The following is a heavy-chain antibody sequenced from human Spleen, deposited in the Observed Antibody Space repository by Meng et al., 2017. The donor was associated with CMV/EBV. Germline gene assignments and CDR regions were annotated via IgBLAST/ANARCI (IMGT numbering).Heavy chain of an antibody. CDR3: AKVSTNYDWFDP. J-gene: IGHJ5*02. Sequence: GESLKISCAASGFTFSSYAMSWVRQARGRGLEWVSSISSETTYIYYADSVKGRFTISRDNSKNMLYLQMTSLRAEDTAVYYCAKVSTNYDWFDPWGQGTLVTVSS. CDR1: GFTFSSYA. D-gene: IGHD2-8*01. V-gene: IGHV3-21*04. CDR2: ISSETTYI.